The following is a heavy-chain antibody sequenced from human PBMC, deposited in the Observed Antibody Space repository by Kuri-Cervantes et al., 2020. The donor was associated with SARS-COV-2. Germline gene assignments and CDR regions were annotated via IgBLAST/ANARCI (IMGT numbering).Heavy chain of an antibody. V-gene: IGHV1-69*13. CDR1: GGTFSSYA. D-gene: IGHD6-19*01. CDR3: ARAGVAGYSSGWNPYYYYSMDV. Sequence: SVKVSCKASGGTFSSYAISWVRQAPGQGLKWMGGIIPIFGTANYAQKFQGRVTITADESTSTAYMELSSLRSEDTAVYYCARAGVAGYSSGWNPYYYYSMDVWGQGTTVTVSS. J-gene: IGHJ6*02. CDR2: IIPIFGTA.